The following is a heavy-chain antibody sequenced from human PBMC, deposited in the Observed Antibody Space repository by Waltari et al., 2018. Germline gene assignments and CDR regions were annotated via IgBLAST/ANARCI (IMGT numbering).Heavy chain of an antibody. D-gene: IGHD2-2*01. CDR1: GFIFSDYW. CDR3: ARGGQVLNWPFDM. CDR2: FKSAGRST. J-gene: IGHJ3*02. Sequence: EVQLVESGGGLVQPGGSLRLSCAASGFIFSDYWVHWVRQAPGKGMMWVSRFKSAGRSTAYADFVKGRFTVSRETARNTLYLQMNSLSAEDTAVYYCARGGQVLNWPFDMWGQGTVVTVSS. V-gene: IGHV3-74*01.